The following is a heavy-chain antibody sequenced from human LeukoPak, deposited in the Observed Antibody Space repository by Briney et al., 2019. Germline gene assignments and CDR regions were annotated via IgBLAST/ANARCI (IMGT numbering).Heavy chain of an antibody. CDR3: ARGAGITMIVVGDRAFDI. Sequence: SETLSLTCTVSGGSISSGGYYWSWIRQHPGKGLEWIGYIYYSGSTYYNPSLKSRVTISVDTSKNQFSLKLSSVTAADTAVYYCARGAGITMIVVGDRAFDIWGQGTMVTVSS. CDR1: GGSISSGGYY. J-gene: IGHJ3*02. CDR2: IYYSGST. V-gene: IGHV4-31*03. D-gene: IGHD3-22*01.